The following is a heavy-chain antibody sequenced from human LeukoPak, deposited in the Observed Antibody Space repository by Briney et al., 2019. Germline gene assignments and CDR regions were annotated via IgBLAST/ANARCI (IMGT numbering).Heavy chain of an antibody. CDR2: IYSGGST. J-gene: IGHJ3*02. Sequence: GGSLRLSCAASGFTVSSNYMSWVRQAPGKGLEWVSVIYSGGSTYYADSVKGRFTISRDNSDYTLYLQMNNLKTDDTALYSCANFDGDSQAFHIWGLGTMVTVSS. CDR3: ANFDGDSQAFHI. V-gene: IGHV3-53*05. D-gene: IGHD3-9*01. CDR1: GFTVSSNY.